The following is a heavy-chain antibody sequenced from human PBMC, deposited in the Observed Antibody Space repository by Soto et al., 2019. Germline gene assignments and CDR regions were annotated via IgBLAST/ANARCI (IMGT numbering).Heavy chain of an antibody. Sequence: SETLSLTCTVSGGSISSYYWSWIRQPPGKGLEWIGYIYYSWSTNYNSSLKSRVTISVDTSKNQFSLKLSSVTAADTAVYYCARSEYYDFWSGYYDYYYYGMDVWGQGTTVTVSS. J-gene: IGHJ6*02. CDR2: IYYSWST. D-gene: IGHD3-3*01. CDR3: ARSEYYDFWSGYYDYYYYGMDV. V-gene: IGHV4-59*01. CDR1: GGSISSYY.